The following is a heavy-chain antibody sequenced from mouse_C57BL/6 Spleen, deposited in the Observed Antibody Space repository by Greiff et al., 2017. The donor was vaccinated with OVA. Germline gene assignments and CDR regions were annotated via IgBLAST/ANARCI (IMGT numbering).Heavy chain of an antibody. Sequence: VKLMESGAELVRPGASVTLSCKASGYTFTDYEMHWVKQTPVHGLEWIGAIDPETGGTAYNQKFKGKAILTADKSSSTAYMELRSLTSEDSAVYYCTRLGGSTVDYWGQGTTLTVSS. D-gene: IGHD1-3*01. CDR1: GYTFTDYE. J-gene: IGHJ2*01. V-gene: IGHV1-15*01. CDR2: IDPETGGT. CDR3: TRLGGSTVDY.